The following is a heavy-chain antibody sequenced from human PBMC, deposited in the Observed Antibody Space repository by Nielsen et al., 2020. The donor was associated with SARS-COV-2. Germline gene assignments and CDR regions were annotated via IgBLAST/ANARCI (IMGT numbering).Heavy chain of an antibody. Sequence: GESLKISCAASGFTFSSYSMNWVRQAPGKGLEWVGRTRNKANSYTTEYAASVKGRFTISRDDSKNSLYLQMNSLKTEDTAVYYCARDRVDITGTTIWFDPWGQGTLVTVSS. CDR2: TRNKANSYTT. V-gene: IGHV3-72*01. CDR1: GFTFSSYS. J-gene: IGHJ5*02. D-gene: IGHD1-7*01. CDR3: ARDRVDITGTTIWFDP.